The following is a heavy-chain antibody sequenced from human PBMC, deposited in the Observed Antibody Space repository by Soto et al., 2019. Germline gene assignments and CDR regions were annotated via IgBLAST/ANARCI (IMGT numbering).Heavy chain of an antibody. D-gene: IGHD3-3*01. Sequence: QVQLVQSGSEVKKPGSSGKVSCKASGGTFSRYAISWVRQAPGPGLEWMGGIIPIFGTANYAQKFQGRVTITADKSTSTAYMELSSLRSEDTAVYYCALGGFWSGNYCMNVWGQGTTVTVSS. CDR1: GGTFSRYA. CDR3: ALGGFWSGNYCMNV. CDR2: IIPIFGTA. V-gene: IGHV1-69*06. J-gene: IGHJ6*02.